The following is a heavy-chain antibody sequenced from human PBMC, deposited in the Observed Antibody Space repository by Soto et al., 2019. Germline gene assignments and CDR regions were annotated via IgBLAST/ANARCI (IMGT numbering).Heavy chain of an antibody. CDR1: GFTFSDYT. Sequence: EVQLLESGGGLAQPGGSLTLSCAASGFTFSDYTMSWVRQAPGQVLECISVILSDYNTFYSGSVRGRFTISRDNSKNTLYMQMSSLSAEDTAIYHCARRTNGYFGYWGQGALVTVSS. CDR2: ILSDYNT. D-gene: IGHD2-8*01. CDR3: ARRTNGYFGY. V-gene: IGHV3-23*03. J-gene: IGHJ4*02.